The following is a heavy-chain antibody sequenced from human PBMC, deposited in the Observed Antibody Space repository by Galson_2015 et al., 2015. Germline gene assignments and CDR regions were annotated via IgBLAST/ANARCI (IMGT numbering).Heavy chain of an antibody. Sequence: SLRLSCAASGFTFSSYSMNWVRQAPGKGLEWVSSISSSSSYIYYADSVKGRFTISRDNAKNSLYLQMNSLRAEDTAVYYCARFPGIAAAGTGYWGQGTLVTVSS. V-gene: IGHV3-21*01. CDR3: ARFPGIAAAGTGY. CDR1: GFTFSSYS. J-gene: IGHJ4*02. D-gene: IGHD6-13*01. CDR2: ISSSSSYI.